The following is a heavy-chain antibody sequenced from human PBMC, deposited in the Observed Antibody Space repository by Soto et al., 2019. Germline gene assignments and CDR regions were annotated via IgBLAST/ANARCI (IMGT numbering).Heavy chain of an antibody. Sequence: ASVKVSCKASGYTFTSYGISWVRQAPGQGLEWMGWISAYNGNTNYAQKLQGRVTMTTDTSTSTAYMELRSLRSDDTAVYYCARGALYGSGSYYRNYYYYYGMDVWGQGTTVTVSS. CDR1: GYTFTSYG. V-gene: IGHV1-18*01. J-gene: IGHJ6*02. CDR3: ARGALYGSGSYYRNYYYYYGMDV. D-gene: IGHD3-10*01. CDR2: ISAYNGNT.